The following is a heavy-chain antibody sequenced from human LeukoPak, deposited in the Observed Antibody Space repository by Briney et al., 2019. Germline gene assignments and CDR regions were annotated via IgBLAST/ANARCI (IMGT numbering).Heavy chain of an antibody. Sequence: GSLRLSCAASGFTFSSYAMSWVRQAPGNGLEWVSNISGSGSGGSTYYADSVKGRFTISRDNSKNTLYLQMNSLRAEDTAVYYCAKSGYNRFDYWGQGTLVTVSS. J-gene: IGHJ4*02. CDR2: ISGSGSGGST. V-gene: IGHV3-23*01. D-gene: IGHD5-24*01. CDR3: AKSGYNRFDY. CDR1: GFTFSSYA.